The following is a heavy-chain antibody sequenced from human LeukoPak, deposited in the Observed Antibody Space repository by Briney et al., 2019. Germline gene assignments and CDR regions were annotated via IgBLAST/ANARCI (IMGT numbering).Heavy chain of an antibody. V-gene: IGHV4-59*01. CDR1: GGAISREY. D-gene: IGHD2-2*01. CDR3: ARARRVCSSTSCYVDAFDI. CDR2: IYYSGST. J-gene: IGHJ3*02. Sequence: SGTLSRTCTVSGGAISREYGSWIRWPPGKGLEWIGYIYYSGSTNYNPSLKSRVTISVDTSKNQFSLKLSSVTAADTAVYYCARARRVCSSTSCYVDAFDIWGQGTMVTVSS.